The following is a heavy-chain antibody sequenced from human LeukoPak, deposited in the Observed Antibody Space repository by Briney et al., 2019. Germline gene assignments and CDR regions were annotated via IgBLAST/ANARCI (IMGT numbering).Heavy chain of an antibody. CDR3: AASFYCSSTSCYAGWFDP. D-gene: IGHD2-2*01. Sequence: SQTLSLTCTVSGGSISSYYWSWIRQPPGKGLEWIGYIYYSGSTNYNPSLKSRVTISVDTSKNQFSLKLSSVTAADTAVYYCAASFYCSSTSCYAGWFDPWGQGTLVTVSS. V-gene: IGHV4-59*01. CDR2: IYYSGST. CDR1: GGSISSYY. J-gene: IGHJ5*02.